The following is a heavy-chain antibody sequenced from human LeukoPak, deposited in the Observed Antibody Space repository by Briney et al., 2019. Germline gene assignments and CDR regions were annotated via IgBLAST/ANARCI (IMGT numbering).Heavy chain of an antibody. CDR2: INPSGGST. CDR3: ARSVLLWFGESPPIDY. Sequence: ASVTVSCKASGYTFTSYYMHWVRQAPGQGLEWMGIINPSGGSTSYAQKFQGRVTMTRDTSTSTVYMELSSLRSEDTAVYYCARSVLLWFGESPPIDYWGQGTLVTVSS. CDR1: GYTFTSYY. V-gene: IGHV1-46*01. J-gene: IGHJ4*02. D-gene: IGHD3-10*01.